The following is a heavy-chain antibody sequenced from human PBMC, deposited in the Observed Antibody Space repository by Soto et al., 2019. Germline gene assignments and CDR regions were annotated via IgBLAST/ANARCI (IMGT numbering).Heavy chain of an antibody. CDR1: GFIFSSAW. J-gene: IGHJ4*01. V-gene: IGHV3-15*07. D-gene: IGHD4-17*01. CDR3: TTDSYMTNIIVRFDY. CDR2: VKSKTDGGTT. Sequence: GGSLRLSCAASGFIFSSAWINWVRQAPGKGLEWVGRVKSKTDGGTTDFAAPVKGRFAISRDDSKNMVYLEMNSLKTEVTSFYYCTTDSYMTNIIVRFDYWGHGTLVTVSS.